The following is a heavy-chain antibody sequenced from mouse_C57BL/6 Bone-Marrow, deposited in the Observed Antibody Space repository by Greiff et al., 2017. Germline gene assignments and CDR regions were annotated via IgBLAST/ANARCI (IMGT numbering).Heavy chain of an antibody. Sequence: VKLMESGPGLVQPSQSLPITCTVSGFSLTSYGVHWVRQSPGKGLEWLGVIWSGGSTDYNAAFISRLSISKDNSKSQVFIKMNSLQADDTAIYYCARRNYSNYESAMDYWGQGTSVTVSS. CDR1: GFSLTSYG. CDR3: ARRNYSNYESAMDY. D-gene: IGHD2-5*01. J-gene: IGHJ4*01. CDR2: IWSGGST. V-gene: IGHV2-2*01.